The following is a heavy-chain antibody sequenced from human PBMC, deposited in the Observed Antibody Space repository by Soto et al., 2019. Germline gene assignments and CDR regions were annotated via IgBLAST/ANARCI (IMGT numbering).Heavy chain of an antibody. D-gene: IGHD6-19*01. V-gene: IGHV4-34*01. J-gene: IGHJ4*02. CDR2: INHSGST. CDR1: GGSFSGYY. CDR3: ARGRSSGWLRG. Sequence: SETLSLTCAVYGGSFSGYYWSWIHQPPGKGLEWIGEINHSGSTNYNPSLKSRVTISVDTSKNQFSLKLSSVTAADTAVYYCARGRSSGWLRGWGQGTLVTSPQ.